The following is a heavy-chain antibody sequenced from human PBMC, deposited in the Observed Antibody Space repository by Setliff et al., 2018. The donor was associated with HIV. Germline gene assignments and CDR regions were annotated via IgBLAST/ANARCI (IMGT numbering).Heavy chain of an antibody. J-gene: IGHJ5*02. CDR2: IVPILGIT. CDR3: ASHPGSSIEKPYFDT. CDR1: GGTFSSYG. Sequence: SVKVSCKASGGTFSSYGISWVRQAPGQGLEWMGGIVPILGITNYAQKFQGRVTITADKSTSTTYMDLSSLRSEDTAVYYCASHPGSSIEKPYFDTWGQGTLVTVSS. D-gene: IGHD2-2*01. V-gene: IGHV1-69*10.